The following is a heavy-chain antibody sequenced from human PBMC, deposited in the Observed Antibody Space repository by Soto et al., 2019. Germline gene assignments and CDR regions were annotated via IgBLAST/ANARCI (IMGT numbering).Heavy chain of an antibody. Sequence: QVQLVESGGGVVQPGRSLRLSCAASGFTFSSYGMHWFRQAPGKGLEWVAVIWYDGSNKYYADSVKGRFTISRDNSKNTLYLQMNSLRADDTAVYYCARGQYSYGPVPPDYWGQGTLVTVSS. J-gene: IGHJ4*02. CDR1: GFTFSSYG. CDR3: ARGQYSYGPVPPDY. V-gene: IGHV3-33*01. CDR2: IWYDGSNK. D-gene: IGHD5-18*01.